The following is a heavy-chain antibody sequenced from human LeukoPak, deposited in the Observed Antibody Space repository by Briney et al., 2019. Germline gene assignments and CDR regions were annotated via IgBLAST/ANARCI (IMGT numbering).Heavy chain of an antibody. CDR1: GSTFSSYS. CDR3: ARGTYYYDSSGYDFDY. Sequence: PGGSLRLSCAASGSTFSSYSMNWVRQAPGKGLEWVSYISCSSSTIYYADSVKGRFTISRDNAKNSLYLQMNSLRAEDTAVYYCARGTYYYDSSGYDFDYWGQGTLVTVSS. D-gene: IGHD3-22*01. V-gene: IGHV3-48*01. J-gene: IGHJ4*02. CDR2: ISCSSSTI.